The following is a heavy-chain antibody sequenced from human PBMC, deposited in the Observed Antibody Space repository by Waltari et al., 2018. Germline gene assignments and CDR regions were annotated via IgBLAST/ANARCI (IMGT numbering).Heavy chain of an antibody. V-gene: IGHV1-69*08. CDR2: IIPIFGTA. J-gene: IGHJ6*02. D-gene: IGHD4-17*01. CDR3: ARAYTVTAYYYYGMDV. Sequence: QVQLVQSGAEVKKPGSSVKVSCKASGGTFRSYAISWVRQAPGQGLEWMGRIIPIFGTANYAQKFQGRVTITADKSTSTAYMELSSLRSEDTAVYYCARAYTVTAYYYYGMDVWGQGTTVTVSS. CDR1: GGTFRSYA.